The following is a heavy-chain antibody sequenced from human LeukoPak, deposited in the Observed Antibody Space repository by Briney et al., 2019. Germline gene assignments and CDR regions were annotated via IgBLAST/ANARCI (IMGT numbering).Heavy chain of an antibody. CDR2: IYYSGST. J-gene: IGHJ4*02. CDR3: ARSIMVTFGGVIPHYFDY. V-gene: IGHV4-39*01. D-gene: IGHD3-16*02. Sequence: SETLSLTCTVSGGSISSSSYYWGWVRQPPGTGREWVGSIYYSGSTYYNPSLKSRVTISVDTSKNQFSLKLSSVTAADTAVYYCARSIMVTFGGVIPHYFDYWGQGTLVTVSS. CDR1: GGSISSSSYY.